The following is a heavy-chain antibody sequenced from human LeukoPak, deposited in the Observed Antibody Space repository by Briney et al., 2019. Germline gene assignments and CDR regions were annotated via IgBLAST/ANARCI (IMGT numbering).Heavy chain of an antibody. CDR1: GFTFQNYA. J-gene: IGHJ4*02. CDR2: ISGSGPST. D-gene: IGHD3-22*01. V-gene: IGHV3-23*01. CDR3: ARLPTFYYDSSHYHYDY. Sequence: GGSLRLSCAASGFTFQNYAMSWVRQAPGKGLEWASSISGSGPSTDYADSAKGRFTISRDKSKNTLYLQMNSLRAEDTAVYYCARLPTFYYDSSHYHYDYWGQGTLVTVSS.